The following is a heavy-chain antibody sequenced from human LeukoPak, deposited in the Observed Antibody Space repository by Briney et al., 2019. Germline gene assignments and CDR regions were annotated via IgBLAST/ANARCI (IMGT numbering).Heavy chain of an antibody. CDR2: ISGSGGST. Sequence: QPGGSLRLSCAASGFTFSSYAMSWVRQAPGAGLEWVSAISGSGGSTYYADSVKGRFTISRDNSKNTLYLQMNSLRAEDTAVYYCAKDLTYGRATASYYGMDVWGQGTTVTVSS. D-gene: IGHD5-12*01. V-gene: IGHV3-23*01. J-gene: IGHJ6*02. CDR1: GFTFSSYA. CDR3: AKDLTYGRATASYYGMDV.